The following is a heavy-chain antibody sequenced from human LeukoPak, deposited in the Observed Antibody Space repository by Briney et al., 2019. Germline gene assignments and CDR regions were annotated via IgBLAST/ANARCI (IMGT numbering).Heavy chain of an antibody. Sequence: ASVKVSCKASGYTFTGYYMHWVRQAPGQGLEWMGWINPNSGGTNYAQEFQGWVTMTRDTSISTAYMELSRLRSGDTAVYYCARGGGSGSYYNARNWFDPWGQGTLVTVSS. J-gene: IGHJ5*02. CDR2: INPNSGGT. V-gene: IGHV1-2*04. CDR1: GYTFTGYY. D-gene: IGHD3-10*01. CDR3: ARGGGSGSYYNARNWFDP.